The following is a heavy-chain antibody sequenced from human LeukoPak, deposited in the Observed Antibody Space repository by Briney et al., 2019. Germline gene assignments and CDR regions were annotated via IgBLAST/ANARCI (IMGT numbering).Heavy chain of an antibody. J-gene: IGHJ4*02. D-gene: IGHD3-16*01. V-gene: IGHV3-48*03. CDR1: GFTFSSYE. Sequence: GGSLRLSCAASGFTFSSYEMNWVRQAPGKGLEWVSYISGSDNTIYYADSVKGRFTISRDNTKNSLYLQMSSLRAEDTAVYYCASAYGGLLDYWGQGTLVTVSS. CDR2: ISGSDNTI. CDR3: ASAYGGLLDY.